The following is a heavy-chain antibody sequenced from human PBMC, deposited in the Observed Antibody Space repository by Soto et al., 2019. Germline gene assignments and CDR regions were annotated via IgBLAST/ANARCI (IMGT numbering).Heavy chain of an antibody. J-gene: IGHJ4*02. V-gene: IGHV3-30*18. Sequence: GGSLRLSCAASVFTLISHGMHWVRQAPGKGLEWVAVVSYDGGTKYYADSVKGRFTISRDNSKNTLYLQMNSLRAEDTAVYYCVKEFGVAGSSYESFFDYWGQGTLVTVSS. D-gene: IGHD5-18*01. CDR3: VKEFGVAGSSYESFFDY. CDR2: VSYDGGTK. CDR1: VFTLISHG.